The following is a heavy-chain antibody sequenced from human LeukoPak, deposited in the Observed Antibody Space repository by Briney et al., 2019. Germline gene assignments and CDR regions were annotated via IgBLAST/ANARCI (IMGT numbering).Heavy chain of an antibody. J-gene: IGHJ4*02. CDR2: INHSGST. D-gene: IGHD6-19*01. Sequence: SETLSLTCAVYGGSFSGYYWSWIRQPPGKGLEWIGGINHSGSTNYNPSLKSRVTISVDTSKNQFSLKLSSVTAADTAVYYCARAGVAVAGTGYYFDYWGQGTLVTVSS. V-gene: IGHV4-34*01. CDR3: ARAGVAVAGTGYYFDY. CDR1: GGSFSGYY.